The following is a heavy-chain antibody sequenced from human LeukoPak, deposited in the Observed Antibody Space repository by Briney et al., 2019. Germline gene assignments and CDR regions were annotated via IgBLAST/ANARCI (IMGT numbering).Heavy chain of an antibody. CDR1: GFTFSSYS. D-gene: IGHD2-15*01. CDR2: ISSSSSYI. J-gene: IGHJ4*02. CDR3: ARDWPSYCSGGSCRSYYFDY. V-gene: IGHV3-21*01. Sequence: NPGGSLRLSCAASGFTFSSYSMNWVRQAPGKGLEWVSSISSSSSYIYYADSVKGRFTISRDNAKNSLYLQMNSLRAEDTAVYYCARDWPSYCSGGSCRSYYFDYWGQGTLVTVSS.